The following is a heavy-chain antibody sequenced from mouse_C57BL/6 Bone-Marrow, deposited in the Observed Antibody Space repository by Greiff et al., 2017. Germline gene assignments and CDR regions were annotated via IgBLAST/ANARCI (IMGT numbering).Heavy chain of an antibody. CDR2: IHPNSGST. CDR1: GYTFTSYW. V-gene: IGHV1-64*01. J-gene: IGHJ4*01. CDR3: SRSPGAMDY. Sequence: QVQLQQPGAELVKPGASVKLSCKASGYTFTSYWMHWVKQRPGQGLEWIGMIHPNSGSTNYNEKFKSKATLTVDKSSSTDYMQLSSLTSEDAAVYYCSRSPGAMDYWGQGTSVTVSS.